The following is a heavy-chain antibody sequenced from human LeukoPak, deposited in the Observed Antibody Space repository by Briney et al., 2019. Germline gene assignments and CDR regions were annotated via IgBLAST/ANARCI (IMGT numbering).Heavy chain of an antibody. D-gene: IGHD3-22*01. CDR2: INHSGST. J-gene: IGHJ4*02. CDR3: ARHSHPAYYYDSSGYYPDDY. V-gene: IGHV4-34*01. Sequence: SETLSLTCAVYGGSFSGYYWSWIRQPPGKGLEWIGEINHSGSTNYNPSLKSRVTISVDMSKNQFSLKLSSVTAADTAVYYCARHSHPAYYYDSSGYYPDDYWGQGTLVTVSS. CDR1: GGSFSGYY.